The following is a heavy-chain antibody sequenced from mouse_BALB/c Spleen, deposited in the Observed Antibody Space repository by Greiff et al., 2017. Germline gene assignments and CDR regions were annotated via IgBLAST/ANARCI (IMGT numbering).Heavy chain of an antibody. Sequence: VQLKESGPGLVKPSQSLSLTCSVTGYSITSGYYWNWIRQFPGNKLEWMGYISYDGSNNYNPSLKNRISITRDTSKNQFFLKLNSVTTEDTAKYYCARAGRNAMDYWGQGTSDTVSS. CDR2: ISYDGSN. V-gene: IGHV3-6*02. CDR3: ARAGRNAMDY. J-gene: IGHJ4*01. CDR1: GYSITSGYY.